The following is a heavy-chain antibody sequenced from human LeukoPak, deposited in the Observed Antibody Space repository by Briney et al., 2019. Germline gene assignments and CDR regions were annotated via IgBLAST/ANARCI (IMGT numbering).Heavy chain of an antibody. CDR3: AKDGGLWVSAHWGDS. D-gene: IGHD7-27*01. CDR2: IWYDGSNK. J-gene: IGHJ4*02. Sequence: GGSLRLSCAASGFTFSSYGMHWVRQAPGKGLEWVAVIWYDGSNKYYADSVKGRFTISRDNSKNTLFLQMNSLRAEDTAVYYCAKDGGLWVSAHWGDSWGRGTLVTVSS. V-gene: IGHV3-33*06. CDR1: GFTFSSYG.